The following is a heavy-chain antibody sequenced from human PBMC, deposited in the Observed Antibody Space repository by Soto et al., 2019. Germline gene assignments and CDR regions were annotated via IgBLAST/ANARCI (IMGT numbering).Heavy chain of an antibody. D-gene: IGHD5-12*01. J-gene: IGHJ5*02. CDR3: ARGAHYSGPFRWFDP. V-gene: IGHV4-31*03. CDR2: IYYSGST. CDR1: GGSISSGGYY. Sequence: QVQLQESGPGLVKPSQTLSLTCTVSGGSISSGGYYWSWIRQHPGKGLEWVGYIYYSGSTYYNPSLKSRVTISVDTSKNQFTLKLSSVTAADTAVYYWARGAHYSGPFRWFDPWGQGTLVTVSS.